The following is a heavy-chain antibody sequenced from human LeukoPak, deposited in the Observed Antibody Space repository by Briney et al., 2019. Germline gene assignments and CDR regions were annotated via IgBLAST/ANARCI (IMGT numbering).Heavy chain of an antibody. J-gene: IGHJ4*02. CDR2: INPSGGST. V-gene: IGHV1-46*01. D-gene: IGHD3-22*01. Sequence: ASVKVSCKASGYTFTSYGISWVRQAPGQGLEWMGIINPSGGSTSYAQKFQGRVTMTRDTSTSTVYMELSSLRSEDTAVYYCAREVDYDSSGYLGSFDHWGQGTLVTVSS. CDR3: AREVDYDSSGYLGSFDH. CDR1: GYTFTSYG.